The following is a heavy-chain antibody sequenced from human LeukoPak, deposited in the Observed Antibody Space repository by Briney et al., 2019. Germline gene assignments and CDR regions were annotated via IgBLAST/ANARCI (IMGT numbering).Heavy chain of an antibody. CDR2: IYPGDSDT. CDR1: GYNFTNYW. CDR3: ARLTVRGYYDSSGYPSDAFDI. V-gene: IGHV5-51*01. J-gene: IGHJ3*02. D-gene: IGHD3-22*01. Sequence: GESLKISCKGSGYNFTNYWIGWVRQMPGKGLEWMGIIYPGDSDTRYSPSFQGQVPISADKSISTAYLQWSSLKASDTAMYYCARLTVRGYYDSSGYPSDAFDIWGRGTMVTVSS.